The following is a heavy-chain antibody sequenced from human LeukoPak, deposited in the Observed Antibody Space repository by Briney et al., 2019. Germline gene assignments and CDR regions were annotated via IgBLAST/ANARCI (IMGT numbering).Heavy chain of an antibody. J-gene: IGHJ4*02. CDR1: GYSFTSYW. D-gene: IGHD6-6*01. CDR3: ARQGYTSSSRFDF. Sequence: GESLKISCQGSGYSFTSYWIGWVRQMPGKGLEWMGIIYPGDSDTRYSPSFQGQVTISADRSISTAYLQWSSLQASDTAMYCCARQGYTSSSRFDFWGQGTLVTVSS. CDR2: IYPGDSDT. V-gene: IGHV5-51*01.